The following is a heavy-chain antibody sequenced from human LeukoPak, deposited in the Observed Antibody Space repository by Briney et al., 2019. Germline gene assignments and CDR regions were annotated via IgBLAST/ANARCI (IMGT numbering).Heavy chain of an antibody. CDR3: ARGKVWSGYNDFDY. Sequence: GGPVKVSCXASGYTFTSYDINWVRQATGQGLEWMGWMNPNSGNTGYAQKFQGRVTITRNTSISTAYMELSSLRSEDTAVYYCARGKVWSGYNDFDYWGQGTLVTVSS. D-gene: IGHD3-3*01. CDR2: MNPNSGNT. V-gene: IGHV1-8*03. J-gene: IGHJ4*02. CDR1: GYTFTSYD.